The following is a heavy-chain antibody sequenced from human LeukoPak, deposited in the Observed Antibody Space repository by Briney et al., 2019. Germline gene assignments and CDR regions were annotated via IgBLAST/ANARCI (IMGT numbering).Heavy chain of an antibody. V-gene: IGHV4-4*02. CDR2: IYHSGST. J-gene: IGHJ3*02. CDR1: GGSISSSNW. D-gene: IGHD3-10*01. Sequence: SETLSLTCAVSGGSISSSNWWSWVRQPPGKGLEWIGEIYHSGSTYYSPSLRSRVTISLDTSRNQFSLKLNSVTAADTAVYYRAKSNGYGLVDIWGQGTMVTVSS. CDR3: AKSNGYGLVDI.